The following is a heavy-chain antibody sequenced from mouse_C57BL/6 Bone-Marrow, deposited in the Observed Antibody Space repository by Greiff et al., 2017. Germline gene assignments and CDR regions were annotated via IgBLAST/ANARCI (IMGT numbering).Heavy chain of an antibody. D-gene: IGHD4-1*01. Sequence: QVQLKESGPELVKPGASVKISCKASGYAFSSSWMNWVKQRPGKGLEWIGRIYPGDGDTNYNGKFKGKATLTADKSSSTAYMQLRSLTSEDSAVYFYARDALGDYWGQGTSVTVTA. J-gene: IGHJ4*01. CDR3: ARDALGDY. CDR1: GYAFSSSW. CDR2: IYPGDGDT. V-gene: IGHV1-82*01.